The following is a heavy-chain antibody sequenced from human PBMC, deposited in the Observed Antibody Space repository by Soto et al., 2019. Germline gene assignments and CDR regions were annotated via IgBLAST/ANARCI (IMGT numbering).Heavy chain of an antibody. Sequence: SETLSLTCTVSGGSISSYYWSWIRQPPGKGLEWIGYIYYSGSTNYNPSPKSRVTISVDTSKNQFSLKLSSVTAADTAVYYCARSPITMVRERYYFDYWGQGTLVTVSS. V-gene: IGHV4-59*01. J-gene: IGHJ4*02. CDR2: IYYSGST. CDR3: ARSPITMVRERYYFDY. D-gene: IGHD3-10*01. CDR1: GGSISSYY.